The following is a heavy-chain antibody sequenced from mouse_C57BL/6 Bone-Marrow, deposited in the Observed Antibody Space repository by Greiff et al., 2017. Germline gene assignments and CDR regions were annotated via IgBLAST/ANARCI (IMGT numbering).Heavy chain of an antibody. Sequence: QVQLKESGAELARPGASVKLSCKASGYTFTSYGISWVKQRTGQGLEWIGEIYPRSGNTYYNEKFKGKATLTADKSSSTAYMELRSLTSEDSAFYFCAREDGCYYGSSQFPYYYAMDYWGQGTSVTVSS. V-gene: IGHV1-81*01. D-gene: IGHD1-1*01. CDR2: IYPRSGNT. J-gene: IGHJ4*01. CDR3: AREDGCYYGSSQFPYYYAMDY. CDR1: GYTFTSYG.